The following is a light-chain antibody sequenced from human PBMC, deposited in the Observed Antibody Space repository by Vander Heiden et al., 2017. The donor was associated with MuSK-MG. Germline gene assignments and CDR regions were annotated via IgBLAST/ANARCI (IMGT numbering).Light chain of an antibody. CDR2: DVS. J-gene: IGLJ1*01. CDR1: SSDVGGYNY. V-gene: IGLV2-14*03. CDR3: SSYTSNSTYV. Sequence: QSALTQPASVSGSPGQSITISCTGTSSDVGGYNYVSWYQQHPGKAPKLIIDDVSNRPSGVSNRFSGSKSDNTASLTISGLQAEDEADYFCSSYTSNSTYVFGTGTQVTVL.